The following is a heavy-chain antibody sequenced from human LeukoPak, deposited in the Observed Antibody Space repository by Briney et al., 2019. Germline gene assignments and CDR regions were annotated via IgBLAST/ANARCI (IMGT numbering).Heavy chain of an antibody. D-gene: IGHD5-12*01. Sequence: GASVKVSCKASGYTFTYRYLHWVRQAPGQALEWMGWITPFNGNTNYAQQFQDRVTITRDRSRNTVYMELNSLRFENTAMYYCARSPFSGDDDAFDIWGQGTMVTVSS. CDR3: ARSPFSGDDDAFDI. CDR1: GYTFTYRY. J-gene: IGHJ3*02. CDR2: ITPFNGNT. V-gene: IGHV1-45*02.